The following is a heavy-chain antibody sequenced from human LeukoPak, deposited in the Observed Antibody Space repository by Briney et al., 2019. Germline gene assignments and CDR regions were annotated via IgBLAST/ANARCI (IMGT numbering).Heavy chain of an antibody. Sequence: ASVKVPCKASGYTFTSYDINWVRQATGQGLEWMGWMNPNSGNTGYAQKFQGRVTMTRNTSISTAYMELSSLRSEDTAVYYCARGREVRYFDWGYYYYGMDVWGQGTTVTVSS. V-gene: IGHV1-8*01. CDR1: GYTFTSYD. CDR2: MNPNSGNT. D-gene: IGHD3-9*01. CDR3: ARGREVRYFDWGYYYYGMDV. J-gene: IGHJ6*02.